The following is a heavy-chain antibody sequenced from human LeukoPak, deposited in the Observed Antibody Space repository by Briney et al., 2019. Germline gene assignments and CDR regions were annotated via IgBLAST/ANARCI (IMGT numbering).Heavy chain of an antibody. Sequence: KSSETLSLTCAVYGGSFSGYYWSWIRQPPGKGLEWIGEINHSGSTNYNPSLKSRVTISVDTSKNQFSLKLSSVTAADTAVYYCASRMAVAGRPQDYWGQGTLVTVSS. CDR2: INHSGST. J-gene: IGHJ4*02. CDR1: GGSFSGYY. V-gene: IGHV4-34*01. D-gene: IGHD6-19*01. CDR3: ASRMAVAGRPQDY.